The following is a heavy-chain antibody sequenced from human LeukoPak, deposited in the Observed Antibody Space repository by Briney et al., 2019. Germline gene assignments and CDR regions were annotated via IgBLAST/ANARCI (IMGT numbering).Heavy chain of an antibody. J-gene: IGHJ5*02. CDR1: GYTFTGYY. Sequence: ASVKVSCKASGYTFTGYYIHWVRQAPGQGLEWMGWINPNTGDTNYAQKFQGRVTMTRDTSISTAYMELSRLRSDDTAVYYCARGGGYYYYDSAEFDPWGQGTLVTVSS. CDR3: ARGGGYYYYDSAEFDP. D-gene: IGHD3-22*01. CDR2: INPNTGDT. V-gene: IGHV1-2*02.